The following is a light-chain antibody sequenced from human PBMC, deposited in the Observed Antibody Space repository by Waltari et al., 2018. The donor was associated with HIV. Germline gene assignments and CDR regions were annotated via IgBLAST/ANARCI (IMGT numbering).Light chain of an antibody. CDR1: ESFSTN. V-gene: IGKV3-15*01. CDR3: QQYYSWPLT. CDR2: DAS. Sequence: ETVMTQSPATLSVFPGEKATLSCRASESFSTNLAWYQQKPGQAPRLLIYDASARATGVPARFSGSVSGTEFTLTISSLQSEDFAVYHCQQYYSWPLTFGQGTRVDI. J-gene: IGKJ1*01.